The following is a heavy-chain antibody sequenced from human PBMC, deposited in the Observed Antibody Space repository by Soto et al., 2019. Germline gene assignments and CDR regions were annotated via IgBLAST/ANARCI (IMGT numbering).Heavy chain of an antibody. J-gene: IGHJ4*02. Sequence: PGGSLRLSCAASGFTVSSNYMSWVRQAPGKGLEWVSVIYSGGSTYYADSVKGRFTISRDNSKNTLYLQMNSLRAEDTAVYYCERGGRQWLVTSDFNYWGQGALVTVSS. V-gene: IGHV3-66*01. CDR2: IYSGGST. CDR1: GFTVSSNY. CDR3: ERGGRQWLVTSDFNY. D-gene: IGHD6-19*01.